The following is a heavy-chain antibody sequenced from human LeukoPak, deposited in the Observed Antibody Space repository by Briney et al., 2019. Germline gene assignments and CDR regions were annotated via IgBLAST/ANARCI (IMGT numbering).Heavy chain of an antibody. CDR2: INPNSGDT. Sequence: ASVKVSCKASGYTFSGYYMHWVRQAPGQGLEWMGWINPNSGDTNYPQKLQGRVTMTTDTSTSTAYMELRSLRSDDTAVYYCARDGTGGATAGFDSWGQGTLVTVSS. D-gene: IGHD1-26*01. V-gene: IGHV1-2*02. J-gene: IGHJ4*02. CDR3: ARDGTGGATAGFDS. CDR1: GYTFSGYY.